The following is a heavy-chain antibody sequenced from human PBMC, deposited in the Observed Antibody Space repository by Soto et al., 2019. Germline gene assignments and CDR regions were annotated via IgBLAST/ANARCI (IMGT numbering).Heavy chain of an antibody. CDR2: IYYSGST. Sequence: LSLTCTVSGGSISSSSYYWGWIRQPPGKGLEWIGSIYYSGSTYYNPSLKSRVTISVDTSKNQFSLKLSSVTAADTAVYYCARHNQAPSTDYYYGMDVWGQGTTVTVSS. CDR3: ARHNQAPSTDYYYGMDV. CDR1: GGSISSSSYY. J-gene: IGHJ6*02. V-gene: IGHV4-39*01.